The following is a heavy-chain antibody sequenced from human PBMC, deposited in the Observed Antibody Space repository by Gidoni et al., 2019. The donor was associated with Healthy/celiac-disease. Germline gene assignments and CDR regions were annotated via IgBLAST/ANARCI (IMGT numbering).Heavy chain of an antibody. CDR3: AKYQWREWLVPGWFDP. CDR2: ISGSGGST. V-gene: IGHV3-23*04. Sequence: EVQLVESGGGLVQPGGSQSFSCEASGVSFSSLPMSWVRQASGKGLDWVSAISGSGGSTYYADSVKGRFTISRDNSKNTLYLQMNSLRAEATAVYYCAKYQWREWLVPGWFDPWGQGTLVTVSS. CDR1: GVSFSSLP. J-gene: IGHJ5*02. D-gene: IGHD6-19*01.